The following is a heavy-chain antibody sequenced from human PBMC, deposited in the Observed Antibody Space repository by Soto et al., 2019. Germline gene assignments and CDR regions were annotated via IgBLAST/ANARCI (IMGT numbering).Heavy chain of an antibody. Sequence: SETLSLTCTVSGRSLTNYYWTWTRQPPGKGLEWIGFIYYSGSTHYNPSLKSRVTISLDTSKNQFSLRLSSVTAADTAVYYCAGAPLRYYYDTTGPDAFDIWGQGTMVTVSS. V-gene: IGHV4-59*01. CDR1: GRSLTNYY. CDR2: IYYSGST. CDR3: AGAPLRYYYDTTGPDAFDI. D-gene: IGHD3-22*01. J-gene: IGHJ3*02.